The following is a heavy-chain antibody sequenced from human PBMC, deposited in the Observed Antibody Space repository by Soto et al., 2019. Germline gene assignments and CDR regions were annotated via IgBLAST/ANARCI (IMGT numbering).Heavy chain of an antibody. V-gene: IGHV3-23*01. CDR2: IDGSGGIT. D-gene: IGHD3-10*01. CDR1: GFTFGTTD. Sequence: QLLQSGGGLVQPGGSLTPSCAASGFTFGTTDMSWVRQAPGEGLEWVSTIDGSGGITYYAESVKGRFTISRDNPRNTVYLQMNSLRGDDTALYYCVKNSGWFNTWGQGALVTVSS. CDR3: VKNSGWFNT. J-gene: IGHJ5*02.